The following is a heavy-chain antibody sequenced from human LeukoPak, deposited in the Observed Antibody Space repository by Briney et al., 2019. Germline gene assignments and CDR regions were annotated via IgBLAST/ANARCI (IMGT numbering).Heavy chain of an antibody. CDR1: GGSFSASY. D-gene: IGHD3-10*01. V-gene: IGHV4-34*01. CDR2: INHSGST. Sequence: PSETLSLTCAVYGGSFSASYWSWIRQPPGRGLEWIGEINHSGSTNYNPSLKSRVSISIDTSKSQFSLKLTSVTAADTAMYYCARGPTMVRGVIRFHYYMDVWGKGTTVTVSS. J-gene: IGHJ6*03. CDR3: ARGPTMVRGVIRFHYYMDV.